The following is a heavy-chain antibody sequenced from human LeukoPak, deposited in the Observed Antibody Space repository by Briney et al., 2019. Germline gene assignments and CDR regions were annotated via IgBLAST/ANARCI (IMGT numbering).Heavy chain of an antibody. Sequence: ASVKVSCKASGYTFTNYGFNWVRQAPGQGLEWMGWISANNGQTHYAQKFQGRITMTTDTSTSTVNMELRSLRSDDTAVYYCARDRGPTQDDWGQGTLVTVSS. D-gene: IGHD1-26*01. J-gene: IGHJ4*02. CDR3: ARDRGPTQDD. V-gene: IGHV1-18*01. CDR1: GYTFTNYG. CDR2: ISANNGQT.